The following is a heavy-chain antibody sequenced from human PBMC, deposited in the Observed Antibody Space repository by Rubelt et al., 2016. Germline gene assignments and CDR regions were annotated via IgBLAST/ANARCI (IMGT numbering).Heavy chain of an antibody. V-gene: IGHV3-53*01. J-gene: IGHJ4*02. CDR2: IYSGGNT. Sequence: EVQLVESGGGLIQPGGSLRLACAASGFTVSGSYMSWVHQAPGKGLEWVSVIYSGGNTYYADSVKGRFTMSRDNSKNTLYPQTSSLAVEDTAVYYCARRRSSGGNLLDYRGQGTLVTVS. CDR3: ARRRSSGGNLLDY. CDR1: GFTVSGSY. D-gene: IGHD2-15*01.